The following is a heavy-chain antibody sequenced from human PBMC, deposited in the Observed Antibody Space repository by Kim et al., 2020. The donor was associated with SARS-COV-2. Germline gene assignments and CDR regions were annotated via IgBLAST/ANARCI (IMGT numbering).Heavy chain of an antibody. D-gene: IGHD3-10*01. CDR3: AKEGYYYGSGSYFWVQ. J-gene: IGHJ4*02. Sequence: GGSLRLSCAASGFTFSSYGMHWVRQAPGKGLEWVAVIWYDGSNKYYADSVKGRFTISRDNSKNTLYLQMNSLRAEDTAVYYCAKEGYYYGSGSYFWVQWGQGTLVTVSS. CDR2: IWYDGSNK. CDR1: GFTFSSYG. V-gene: IGHV3-33*06.